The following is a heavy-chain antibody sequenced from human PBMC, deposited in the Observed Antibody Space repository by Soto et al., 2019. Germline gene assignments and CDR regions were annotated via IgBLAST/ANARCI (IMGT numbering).Heavy chain of an antibody. Sequence: PSETLSLTCTVSGGSVSSGSYYWNWIRQPPGKGLEWIGYIFYTGSTNYNPSLKSRVTISIDTSKNQFSLKLSSVTAADTAVYYCATYSSAWYKNWFDPWGKGTLVTVPS. CDR2: IFYTGST. D-gene: IGHD6-19*01. V-gene: IGHV4-61*01. J-gene: IGHJ5*02. CDR1: GGSVSSGSYY. CDR3: ATYSSAWYKNWFDP.